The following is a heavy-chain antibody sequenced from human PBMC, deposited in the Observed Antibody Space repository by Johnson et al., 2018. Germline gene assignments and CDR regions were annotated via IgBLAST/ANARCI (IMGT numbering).Heavy chain of an antibody. J-gene: IGHJ3*02. CDR1: GFNFGYYW. V-gene: IGHV3-7*01. Sequence: VQLVESGGGLVQPGGSLRLSCAASGFNFGYYWMSWVRQAPGKGLEWVANIKEDGTEKYYVDSVKGRFTISRDNAKNSLSLQMDSLRAEETAVYFCARDSAGYDIWGQGTMVIVSP. D-gene: IGHD3-9*01. CDR3: ARDSAGYDI. CDR2: IKEDGTEK.